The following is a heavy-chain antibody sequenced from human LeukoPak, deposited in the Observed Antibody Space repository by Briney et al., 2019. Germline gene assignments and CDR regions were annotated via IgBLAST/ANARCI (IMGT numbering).Heavy chain of an antibody. D-gene: IGHD5-12*01. V-gene: IGHV1-2*02. J-gene: IGHJ4*02. Sequence: ASVTVCFTSAGYTFTVYYKHWVRQAPGQGLGWMGWINLNSGGTNYAQKFQGRVTISRDTSISTAYMELSRLTSDDTAVYCCASSLEGSGYDWNYWGQGTLVTVSS. CDR1: GYTFTVYY. CDR3: ASSLEGSGYDWNY. CDR2: INLNSGGT.